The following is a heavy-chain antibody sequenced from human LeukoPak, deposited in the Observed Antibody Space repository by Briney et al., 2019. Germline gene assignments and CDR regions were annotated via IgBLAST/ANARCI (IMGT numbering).Heavy chain of an antibody. V-gene: IGHV4-39*01. CDR1: GGSISSGSYY. CDR2: IYYSGST. D-gene: IGHD1-1*01. J-gene: IGHJ4*02. Sequence: PSETLSLTCTVSGGSISSGSYYSGWIRQPPGKGLEWIGSIYYSGSTYYNPSLKSRVTISVDTSKNQFSLKLSSVTAADTAVYYCARQGTWKYYFDYWGQGTLVTVSS. CDR3: ARQGTWKYYFDY.